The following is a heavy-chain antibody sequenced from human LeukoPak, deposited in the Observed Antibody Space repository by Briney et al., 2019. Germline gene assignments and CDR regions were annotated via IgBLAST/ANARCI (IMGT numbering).Heavy chain of an antibody. CDR2: ISGSGDIT. CDR1: GFTFSSYA. D-gene: IGHD6-6*01. CDR3: AKRGSSSSAFRSDY. J-gene: IGHJ4*02. Sequence: GGSLRLSCAASGFTFSSYAMSWVRQAPGKGLEWVSSISGSGDITYYADSVKGRFTISRDNSKNTLFLQMNSLRAEDTAVYHCAKRGSSSSAFRSDYWGQGTLVTVSS. V-gene: IGHV3-23*01.